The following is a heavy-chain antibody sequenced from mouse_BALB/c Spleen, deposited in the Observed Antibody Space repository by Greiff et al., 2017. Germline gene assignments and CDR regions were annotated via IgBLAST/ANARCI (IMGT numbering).Heavy chain of an antibody. Sequence: QVQLKESGAELAKPGASVKMSCKASGYTFTSYWMHWVKQRPGQGLEWIGYINPSTGYTEYNQKFKDKATLTADKSSSTAYMQLSSLTSEDSAVYYCARAESYGNYAMDYWGQGTSVTVSS. D-gene: IGHD2-1*01. V-gene: IGHV1-7*01. CDR3: ARAESYGNYAMDY. CDR1: GYTFTSYW. J-gene: IGHJ4*01. CDR2: INPSTGYT.